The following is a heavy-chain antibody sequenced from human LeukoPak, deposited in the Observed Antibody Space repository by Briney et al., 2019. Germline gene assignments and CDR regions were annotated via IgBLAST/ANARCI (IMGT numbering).Heavy chain of an antibody. Sequence: SETLSLTCTVSGGSISSYYWSWIRQPPGKGLEWTGYIYTSGSTNYNPSLKSRVTISVDTSKNQFSLKLSSVTAADTAVYFCARDPTTVTKGFDIWGQGTLVTVSS. D-gene: IGHD4-17*01. V-gene: IGHV4-4*08. CDR1: GGSISSYY. J-gene: IGHJ3*02. CDR2: IYTSGST. CDR3: ARDPTTVTKGFDI.